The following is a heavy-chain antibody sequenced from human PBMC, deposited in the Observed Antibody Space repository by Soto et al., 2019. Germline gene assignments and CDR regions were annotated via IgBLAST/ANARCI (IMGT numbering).Heavy chain of an antibody. D-gene: IGHD1-26*01. CDR2: ISPYTGKT. J-gene: IGHJ4*02. Sequence: QVLLVQSGSEVKKPGASMKVSCQTSGYTFSDFALTWVRQVPDKGLEWLGWISPYTGKTNYAQRVHDRVALTTDTSTRTAYLELRSLTYDDTDVYYCARLGWELLSGRRYFDYWGQGTLVTVSS. CDR1: GYTFSDFA. CDR3: ARLGWELLSGRRYFDY. V-gene: IGHV1-18*04.